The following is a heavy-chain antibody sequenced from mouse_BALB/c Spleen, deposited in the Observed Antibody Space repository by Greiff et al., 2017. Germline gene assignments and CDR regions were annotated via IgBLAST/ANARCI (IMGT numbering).Heavy chain of an antibody. V-gene: IGHV5-12-1*01. CDR2: ISSGGGST. D-gene: IGHD2-4*01. J-gene: IGHJ2*01. CDR1: GFAFSSYD. CDR3: ARKGVYDYVDY. Sequence: EVQVVESGGGLVKPGGSLKLSCAASGFAFSSYDMSWVRQTPEKRLEWVAYISSGGGSTYYPDTVKGRFTISRDNAKNTLYLQMSSLKSEDTAMYYCARKGVYDYVDYWGQGTTLTVSS.